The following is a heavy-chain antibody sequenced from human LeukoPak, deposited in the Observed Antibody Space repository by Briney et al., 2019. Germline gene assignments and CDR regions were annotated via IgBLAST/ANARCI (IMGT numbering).Heavy chain of an antibody. V-gene: IGHV5-51*01. CDR1: GYSFTSYW. D-gene: IGHD3-10*01. Sequence: GESLKISCKGSGYSFTSYWIGWVRQMPGKGLEWMGIIYPGDSDTRYSPSFQGQVTISADKSISTAYLQWSSLKASDTAMYYCARHGQIGDYYYGMDVWGQGTTVTVSS. J-gene: IGHJ6*02. CDR3: ARHGQIGDYYYGMDV. CDR2: IYPGDSDT.